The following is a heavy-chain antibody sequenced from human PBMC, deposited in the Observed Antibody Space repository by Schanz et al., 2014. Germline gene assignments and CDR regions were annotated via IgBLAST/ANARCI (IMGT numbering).Heavy chain of an antibody. D-gene: IGHD2-21*01. V-gene: IGHV3-30-3*01. Sequence: QVQLVESGGGVVQPGRSLRLSCAASGFTFSNYAMHWVRQAPGKGLEWVAFISYDGSNKYYADSVKGRFTISRDNSKNTLYLQMNSLRAEDTAVYYCARDRLECGAECYSVEVFEIWGQGTLXIVSS. CDR1: GFTFSNYA. CDR3: ARDRLECGAECYSVEVFEI. J-gene: IGHJ4*02. CDR2: ISYDGSNK.